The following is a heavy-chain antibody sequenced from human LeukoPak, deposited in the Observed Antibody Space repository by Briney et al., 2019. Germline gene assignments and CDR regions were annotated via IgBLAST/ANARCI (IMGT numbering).Heavy chain of an antibody. J-gene: IGHJ4*02. CDR2: INHSGST. CDR3: AKTPIAVAGGGY. V-gene: IGHV4-39*07. CDR1: GGSISSGGYY. Sequence: SETLSLTCTVSGGSISSGGYYWSWIRQPPGKGLEWIGEINHSGSTNYNPSLKSRVTISVDTSKNQFSLKLSSVTAADTAVYYCAKTPIAVAGGGYWGQGTLVTASS. D-gene: IGHD6-19*01.